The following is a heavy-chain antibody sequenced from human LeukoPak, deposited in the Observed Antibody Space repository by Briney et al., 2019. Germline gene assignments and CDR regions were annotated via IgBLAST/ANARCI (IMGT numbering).Heavy chain of an antibody. V-gene: IGHV4-59*01. CDR2: IYYSGST. D-gene: IGHD2/OR15-2a*01. J-gene: IGHJ6*03. CDR3: ARASNPFDYYYYMDV. Sequence: SETLSLTCTISGGSISSYYWSWLRQPPGKGLEWIGYIYYSGSTNYNPSLKSRVTISVDTSKNQFSLKLSSVTAADTAVYYCARASNPFDYYYYMDVWGKGTTVTISS. CDR1: GGSISSYY.